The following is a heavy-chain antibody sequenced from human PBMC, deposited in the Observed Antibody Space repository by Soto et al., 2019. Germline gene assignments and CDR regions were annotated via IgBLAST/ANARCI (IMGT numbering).Heavy chain of an antibody. CDR3: AREGIAESGPNYYDF. D-gene: IGHD6-13*01. CDR1: GFTFKHNA. J-gene: IGHJ4*02. CDR2: ISYDGSTK. Sequence: QVQLVESGGGVVQPGRSLTLSCTASGFTFKHNAMHWIRQAPGKGLEWVADISYDGSTKNYADSLKGRFTISRDNSKNTLYLQMSGLKGEDTAIYYCAREGIAESGPNYYDFWGQGTLVAVSS. V-gene: IGHV3-30-3*01.